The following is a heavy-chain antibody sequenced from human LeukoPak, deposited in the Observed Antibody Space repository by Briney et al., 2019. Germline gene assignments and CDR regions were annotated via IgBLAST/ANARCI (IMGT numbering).Heavy chain of an antibody. CDR1: GFTFSDYT. CDR3: AREEDSSMIRASHGMDV. Sequence: GGSLRLSCTTSGFTFSDYTMNWVRQAPGKGLEWLSCISRGGTYIYYSDPVKGRFTISRDSAKNSLYLQMNSLGAEDTAIYYCAREEDSSMIRASHGMDVWGQGTTVTVS. D-gene: IGHD6-6*01. CDR2: ISRGGTYI. V-gene: IGHV3-21*01. J-gene: IGHJ6*02.